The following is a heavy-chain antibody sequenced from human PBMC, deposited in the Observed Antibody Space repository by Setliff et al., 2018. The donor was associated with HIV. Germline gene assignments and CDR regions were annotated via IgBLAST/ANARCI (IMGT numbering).Heavy chain of an antibody. D-gene: IGHD1-26*01. V-gene: IGHV4-34*01. Sequence: SETLSLTCAVYGGSISGYYWSWIRQSPGKGLEWIGEINHSGSTNFNPSLKSRVTISLDTSKNQFSLKVNSMTAADTAVYYCARGARLLAAYSDRWDYFYMAVWGKGTTVTVSS. CDR3: ARGARLLAAYSDRWDYFYMAV. CDR2: INHSGST. J-gene: IGHJ6*03. CDR1: GGSISGYY.